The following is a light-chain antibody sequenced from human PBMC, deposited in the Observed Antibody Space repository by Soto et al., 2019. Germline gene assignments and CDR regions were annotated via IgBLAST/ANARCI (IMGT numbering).Light chain of an antibody. Sequence: DVLMTQSPLSLPVTLGQPASISCRSSQSLVYSDGNTYLNWFQQRPGQSPRRLIYKISNRDSGVPDRFSGSGSGTDFTLKISRVEAADVGVYYCMQGTHWPWTFGQGTKVEIK. CDR2: KIS. CDR3: MQGTHWPWT. V-gene: IGKV2-30*01. J-gene: IGKJ1*01. CDR1: QSLVYSDGNTY.